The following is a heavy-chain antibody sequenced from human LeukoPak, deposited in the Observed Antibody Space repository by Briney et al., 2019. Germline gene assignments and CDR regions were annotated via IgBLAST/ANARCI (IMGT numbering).Heavy chain of an antibody. J-gene: IGHJ4*02. V-gene: IGHV1-69*04. Sequence: SVKVSCKASGYTFTNYDINWVGQAPGQGREWIGRIIPSLDVANYAQKFQGRVTLSVDRDTATTYMEVTSLRSEDTAIYYCARDHCTPGTCLGGHWGQGTLVTVSS. CDR2: IIPSLDVA. CDR1: GYTFTNYD. CDR3: ARDHCTPGTCLGGH. D-gene: IGHD2-15*01.